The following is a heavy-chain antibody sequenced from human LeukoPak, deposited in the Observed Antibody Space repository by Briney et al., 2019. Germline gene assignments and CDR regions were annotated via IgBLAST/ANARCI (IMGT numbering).Heavy chain of an antibody. CDR1: GGTFSSYA. Sequence: AASVKVSCKASGGTFSSYAISWVRQAPGQGLEWMGRIIPILGIANYAQKFQGRVTITADKSTSTAYMELSSLRSEDTAVYYCATDRGAIGPIRLGAFDIWGQGTMVTVSS. J-gene: IGHJ3*02. CDR2: IIPILGIA. CDR3: ATDRGAIGPIRLGAFDI. V-gene: IGHV1-69*04. D-gene: IGHD3-10*01.